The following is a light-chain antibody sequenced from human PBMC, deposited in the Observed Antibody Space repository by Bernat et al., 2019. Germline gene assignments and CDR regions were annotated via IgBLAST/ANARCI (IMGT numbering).Light chain of an antibody. CDR1: NIGSKS. J-gene: IGLJ3*02. V-gene: IGLV3-21*03. CDR3: QVWDSSSDHPV. Sequence: SYVLTQPPSVPVAPGKTARITCGGHNIGSKSVHWYQQKSGQAPVLVVYDDTARPSGIPERVSGSNSGQTATLTISRVEAGDEADYYCQVWDSSSDHPVFGGGTKLTVL. CDR2: DDT.